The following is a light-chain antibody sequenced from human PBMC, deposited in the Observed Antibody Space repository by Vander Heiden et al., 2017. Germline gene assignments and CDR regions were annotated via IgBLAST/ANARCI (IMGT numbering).Light chain of an antibody. Sequence: QSVLTQPPSASGAPWQRVTISCTGSSSNIGAGYDVHWYQQLPGTAPNLLIYGNSNRPSGVPDRFSGSKSGTSASLAITGLQAEDEADYYCQSYDSSLSGPVVFGGGTKLTVL. CDR3: QSYDSSLSGPVV. CDR1: SSNIGAGYD. CDR2: GNS. J-gene: IGLJ2*01. V-gene: IGLV1-40*01.